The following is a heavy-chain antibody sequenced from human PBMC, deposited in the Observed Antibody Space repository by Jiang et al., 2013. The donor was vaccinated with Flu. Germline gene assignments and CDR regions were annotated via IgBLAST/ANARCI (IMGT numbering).Heavy chain of an antibody. CDR2: IYHSGST. CDR1: GYSISSGYY. J-gene: IGHJ4*02. D-gene: IGHD6-13*01. V-gene: IGHV4-38-2*01. Sequence: VQLVESGPGLVKPSETLSLTCAVSGYSISSGYYWGWIRQPPGKGLEWIGSIYHSGSTYYNPSLKSRVTISVDTSKNQFSLKLSSVTAADTAVYYCARHTGGIAAAGYFDYWGQGTLVTVSS. CDR3: ARHTGGIAAAGYFDY.